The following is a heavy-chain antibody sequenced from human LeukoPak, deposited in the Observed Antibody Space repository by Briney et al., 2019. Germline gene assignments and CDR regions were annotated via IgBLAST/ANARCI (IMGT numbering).Heavy chain of an antibody. J-gene: IGHJ4*02. CDR2: INPSGGST. CDR1: GGTFSSYA. V-gene: IGHV1-46*01. Sequence: GASVKVSCKASGGTFSSYAISWVRQAPGQGLEWMGIINPSGGSTSYAQKFQGRVTMTRDTSTSTVYMELSSLRSEDTAVYYCAREFSMVPNGYFDFWGQGTLVTVSS. D-gene: IGHD3-10*01. CDR3: AREFSMVPNGYFDF.